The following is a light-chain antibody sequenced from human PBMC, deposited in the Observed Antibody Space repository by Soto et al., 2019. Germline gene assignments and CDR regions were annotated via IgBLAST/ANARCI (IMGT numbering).Light chain of an antibody. J-gene: IGKJ3*01. Sequence: IPVTQSPSSLSASVGDRVTISCRASQGLANFLAWHQQKPGKAPELLIYGSSTLQSGLPSRFSGSGSGTDFTLTISSLQPEEFATYYFQQLNSFPIPFGPGTNVDIK. CDR2: GSS. V-gene: IGKV1-9*01. CDR1: QGLANF. CDR3: QQLNSFPIP.